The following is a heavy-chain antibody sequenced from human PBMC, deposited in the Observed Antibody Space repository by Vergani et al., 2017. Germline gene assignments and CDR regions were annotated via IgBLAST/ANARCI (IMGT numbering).Heavy chain of an antibody. CDR1: GFTFIMHA. V-gene: IGHV3-23*01. CDR3: AKGRGYGGNSGNWYFDS. J-gene: IGHJ2*01. D-gene: IGHD4-23*01. Sequence: EVQLLESGGDLVQPGGSLRLSCAASGFTFIMHAMSWVRQAPGKGLEWVSTLSASDRRTHYADSVKGRFTISRDNSKNTVYLQLNSLRAEDTAVYYCAKGRGYGGNSGNWYFDSRGRGTLGTVST. CDR2: LSASDRRT.